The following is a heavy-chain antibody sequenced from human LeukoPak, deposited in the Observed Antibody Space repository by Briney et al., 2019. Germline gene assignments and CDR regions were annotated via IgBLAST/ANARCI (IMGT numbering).Heavy chain of an antibody. V-gene: IGHV1-18*01. CDR1: VYTFTSYT. D-gene: IGHD6-13*01. J-gene: IGHJ3*02. CDR3: AREEGAPIAAANI. CDR2: ISAYNGNT. Sequence: GASVNVSFKASVYTFTSYTISWVRQAPGQGLEWMGWISAYNGNTNYAQKLQGRVTMTTDTSTSTAYMELRSLRSDDTAVYYCAREEGAPIAAANIWSLGTLVTVSS.